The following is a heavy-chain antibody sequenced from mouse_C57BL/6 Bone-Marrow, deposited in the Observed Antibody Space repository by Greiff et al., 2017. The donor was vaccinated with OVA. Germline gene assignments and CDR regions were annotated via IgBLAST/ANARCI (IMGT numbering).Heavy chain of an antibody. J-gene: IGHJ2*01. V-gene: IGHV1-64*01. CDR3: ARSNYGGRDY. Sequence: QVQLQQPGAELVKPGASVKLSCKASGYTLTSYWMHWVKQRPGQGLEWIGMIHPNSGSTNYNEKFKSKATLTVDKSSSTAYMQLSSLTSEDSAVYYCARSNYGGRDYWGQGTTLTVSS. D-gene: IGHD1-1*01. CDR1: GYTLTSYW. CDR2: IHPNSGST.